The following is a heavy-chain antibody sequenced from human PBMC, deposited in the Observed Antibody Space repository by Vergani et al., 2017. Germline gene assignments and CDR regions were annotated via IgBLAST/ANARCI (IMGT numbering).Heavy chain of an antibody. CDR2: ISSGGDYT. J-gene: IGHJ3*02. D-gene: IGHD3-22*01. Sequence: EVQLVESGGVVVQPGGSLRLSCVASGFPFSSHGMSWVRQTPGKGPEWVSCISSGGDYTYYSDSVKGRFSVSRENSKNTLYLQINSLRAEDTAVYFCAKIRVVARWAFDIWGRGTMVTVSS. CDR3: AKIRVVARWAFDI. CDR1: GFPFSSHG. V-gene: IGHV3-23*04.